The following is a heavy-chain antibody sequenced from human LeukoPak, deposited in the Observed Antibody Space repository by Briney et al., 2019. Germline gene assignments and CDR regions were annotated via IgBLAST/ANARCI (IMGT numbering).Heavy chain of an antibody. CDR3: ARDQGYGSGSCIDYYYGMDV. D-gene: IGHD3-10*01. CDR2: IIPILGIA. CDR1: GGTFSSYA. J-gene: IGHJ6*02. Sequence: GASVKVSCKASGGTFSSYAISWVRQAPGQGLEWMGRIIPILGIANYAQKFQGRVTITADKSTSTAYMELSSLRSEDTAVYYCARDQGYGSGSCIDYYYGMDVWGQGTTVTVSS. V-gene: IGHV1-69*04.